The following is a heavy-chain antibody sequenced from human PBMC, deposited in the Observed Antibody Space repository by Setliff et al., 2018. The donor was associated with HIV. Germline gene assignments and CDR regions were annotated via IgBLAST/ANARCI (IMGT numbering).Heavy chain of an antibody. J-gene: IGHJ4*02. D-gene: IGHD6-13*01. CDR1: GGPSSGY. CDR2: ISHSGST. V-gene: IGHV4-34*01. CDR3: VASSSWSCRLNY. Sequence: ETLSLTCAVYGGPSSGYWSWVRQSPGKGLEWIGEISHSGSTNYNLSLKGRAAISADTSKKQFSLKLTSVTAADTGIYYCVASSSWSCRLNYWGQGTQVTVSS.